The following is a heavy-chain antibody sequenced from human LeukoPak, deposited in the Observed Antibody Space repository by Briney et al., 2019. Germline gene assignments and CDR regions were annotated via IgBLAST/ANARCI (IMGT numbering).Heavy chain of an antibody. V-gene: IGHV3-21*01. J-gene: IGHJ4*02. Sequence: KPGGSLRLSCAASGFTFSSYSMNWVRQAPGKGLEWVSSISSSSSYIYYADSVKGRFTISRDNSKNTLYLQMNSLRAEDTAVYYCAKVYYYDSSGYYLGLAPLDYWGQGTLVTVSS. CDR1: GFTFSSYS. D-gene: IGHD3-22*01. CDR3: AKVYYYDSSGYYLGLAPLDY. CDR2: ISSSSSYI.